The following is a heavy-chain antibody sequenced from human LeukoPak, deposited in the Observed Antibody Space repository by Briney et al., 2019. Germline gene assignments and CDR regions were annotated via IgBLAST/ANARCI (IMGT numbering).Heavy chain of an antibody. CDR3: AKGTKIAVAGTPFDY. J-gene: IGHJ4*02. CDR1: GYTFTSYG. D-gene: IGHD6-19*01. Sequence: ASVKVSCKASGYTFTSYGISWVRQAPGQGLEWVGWISAYNGNTNYAQKLQGRVTMTTDTPTSTAYMELRSLRSDDTAVYYCAKGTKIAVAGTPFDYWGQGTLVTVSS. CDR2: ISAYNGNT. V-gene: IGHV1-18*01.